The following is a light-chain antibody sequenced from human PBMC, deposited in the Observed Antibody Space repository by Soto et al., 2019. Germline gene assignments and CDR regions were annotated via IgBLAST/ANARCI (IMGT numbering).Light chain of an antibody. Sequence: DIQMTQSPSSLSASVGDRVTITCRASESIARHLTWYKQKPGKAPKLLIYAASSLQNGVPSRFRGGGSGSDFTLTISNLQPEDFATYYCQQSYSTLSITFGQGTRLEIK. CDR1: ESIARH. CDR2: AAS. CDR3: QQSYSTLSIT. V-gene: IGKV1-39*01. J-gene: IGKJ5*01.